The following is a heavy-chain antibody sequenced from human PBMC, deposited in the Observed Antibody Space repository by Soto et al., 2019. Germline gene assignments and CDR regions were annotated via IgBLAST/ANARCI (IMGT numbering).Heavy chain of an antibody. CDR1: GGSFSGYY. CDR2: INHSGST. V-gene: IGHV4-34*01. J-gene: IGHJ4*02. Sequence: SETLSLTCAVYGGSFSGYYWSWIRQPPGKGLEWIGEINHSGSTNYNPSLKSRVTISVDTSKNQFSLKLSSVTAADTAVYYCARGPGGSFFYWGQGTMVTVYS. CDR3: ARGPGGSFFY. D-gene: IGHD1-26*01.